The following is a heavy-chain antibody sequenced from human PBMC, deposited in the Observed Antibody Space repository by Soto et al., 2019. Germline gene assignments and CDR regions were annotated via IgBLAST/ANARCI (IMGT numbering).Heavy chain of an antibody. CDR2: IYYSGRT. V-gene: IGHV4-31*03. CDR3: ARDSVVTAMVRAFDI. D-gene: IGHD2-21*02. CDR1: GGSISSGGYY. J-gene: IGHJ3*02. Sequence: QVQLQESGPGLVKPSQTLSLTCTVSGGSISSGGYYWSWIRQHPGKGLEWIGYIYYSGRTYYNPSLKSRVTISVDTSKNQFSLKLSSVAAADTAVYYCARDSVVTAMVRAFDIWGQGTMVPVSS.